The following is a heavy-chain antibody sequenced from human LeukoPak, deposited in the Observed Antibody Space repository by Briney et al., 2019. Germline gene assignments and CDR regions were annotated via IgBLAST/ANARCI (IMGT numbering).Heavy chain of an antibody. Sequence: GASVKVSCKASGYTFTSYDINWVRQATGQGLEWMGWMNPNSGNTGYAQKFQGRVTMTRNTSISTACMELSSLRSEDTAVYYCARREIQLWFPSNYYYYGMDVWGQGTTVTVSS. CDR2: MNPNSGNT. J-gene: IGHJ6*02. CDR3: ARREIQLWFPSNYYYYGMDV. D-gene: IGHD5-18*01. V-gene: IGHV1-8*01. CDR1: GYTFTSYD.